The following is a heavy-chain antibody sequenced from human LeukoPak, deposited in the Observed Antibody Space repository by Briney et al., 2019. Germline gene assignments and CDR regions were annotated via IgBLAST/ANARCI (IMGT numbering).Heavy chain of an antibody. Sequence: ASVKVSCKASGYTFTSYGISWVRQAPGQGLEWMGWISAYNGNTNYAQMLQGRVTMTTDTSTSTAYMELRSLRSDDTAVYYCARDGLRIGYCTNGVCYSNNWFDPWGQGTLVTVSS. D-gene: IGHD2-8*01. CDR1: GYTFTSYG. CDR2: ISAYNGNT. V-gene: IGHV1-18*01. CDR3: ARDGLRIGYCTNGVCYSNNWFDP. J-gene: IGHJ5*02.